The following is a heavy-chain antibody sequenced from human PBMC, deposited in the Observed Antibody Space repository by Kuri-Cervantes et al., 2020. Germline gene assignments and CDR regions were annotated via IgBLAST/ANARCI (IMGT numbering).Heavy chain of an antibody. CDR3: ARVPLLRYFDWLSENYYYYGMDV. D-gene: IGHD3-9*01. Sequence: GESLKISCAASGFTFNNYWMTWVRQAPGKGLEWVANVKPDGSEKYYVDSVKGRFTISRDNAKNSLYLQMNSLRAADTAVYYCARVPLLRYFDWLSENYYYYGMDVWGQGTTVTVSS. CDR2: VKPDGSEK. V-gene: IGHV3-7*01. CDR1: GFTFNNYW. J-gene: IGHJ6*02.